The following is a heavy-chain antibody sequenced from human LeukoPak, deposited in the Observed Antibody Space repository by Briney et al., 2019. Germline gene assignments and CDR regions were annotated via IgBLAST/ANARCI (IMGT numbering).Heavy chain of an antibody. CDR3: AKGSRSGGSYYFDY. D-gene: IGHD2-15*01. Sequence: PGGSLRLSCAASGFTFSSYEMNWVRQAPGKGLEWVSYISGSGRTMSYADSVKGRFTISRDNAENSLYLQMNSLRAEDTAVYYCAKGSRSGGSYYFDYWGQGTLVTVSS. CDR2: ISGSGRTM. CDR1: GFTFSSYE. J-gene: IGHJ4*02. V-gene: IGHV3-48*03.